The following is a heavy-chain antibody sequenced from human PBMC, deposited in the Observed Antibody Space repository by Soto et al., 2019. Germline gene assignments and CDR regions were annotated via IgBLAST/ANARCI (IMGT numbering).Heavy chain of an antibody. D-gene: IGHD3-3*01. CDR2: ISAYNGNT. V-gene: IGHV1-18*04. CDR3: ARTNPFTYYDFWSGYSGAFDI. J-gene: IGHJ3*02. CDR1: DYTFTSYG. Sequence: ASVKVSCKASDYTFTSYGISWVLQAPGQGLEWMGWISAYNGNTNYAQKLQGRVTMTTDTSTSTAYMELRSLRSDDTAVYYCARTNPFTYYDFWSGYSGAFDIWGQGTMVTVSS.